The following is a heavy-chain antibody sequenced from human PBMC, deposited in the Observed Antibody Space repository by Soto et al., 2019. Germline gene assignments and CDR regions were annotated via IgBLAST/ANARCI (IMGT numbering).Heavy chain of an antibody. CDR2: INHNGRT. CDR3: ARDVGNYYYALDV. CDR1: GGPLSYHY. Sequence: SETLSLTCPVSGGPLSYHYYTWIRQSPGRGLEWMGEINHNGRTNSHPSLKSRVIMSVDTSKSQVSLRLTSVTAADTGVYYCARDVGNYYYALDVWGQGTTVTLSS. V-gene: IGHV4-34*01. J-gene: IGHJ6*02.